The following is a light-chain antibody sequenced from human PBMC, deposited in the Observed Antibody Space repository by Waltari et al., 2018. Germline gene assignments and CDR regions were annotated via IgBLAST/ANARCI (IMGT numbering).Light chain of an antibody. CDR3: SSYRSSSTLKYV. Sequence: QSALTQPASVSGSPGQSITISCTGTSSDVGGYNYVYWYQQHPDKVPKLMIYEVGSRPSGVADRFSGSKSGNTASLTISGLQAEDEAGYYCSSYRSSSTLKYVFGTGTKVTVL. J-gene: IGLJ1*01. V-gene: IGLV2-14*01. CDR2: EVG. CDR1: SSDVGGYNY.